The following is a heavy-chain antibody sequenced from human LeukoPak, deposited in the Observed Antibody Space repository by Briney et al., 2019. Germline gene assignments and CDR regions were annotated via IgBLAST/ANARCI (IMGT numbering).Heavy chain of an antibody. CDR2: IYYSGST. Sequence: SETLSLTCTLSGGSVSSGSYYWSWIRQPPGKGLEWIGYIYYSGSTNYNPSLKSRVTISVDTSKNQFSLRLSSVTAADTAVYYCARDLVPGYCSGGSCYPGDAFDIWGQGTMVTVSS. V-gene: IGHV4-61*01. CDR3: ARDLVPGYCSGGSCYPGDAFDI. D-gene: IGHD2-15*01. J-gene: IGHJ3*02. CDR1: GGSVSSGSYY.